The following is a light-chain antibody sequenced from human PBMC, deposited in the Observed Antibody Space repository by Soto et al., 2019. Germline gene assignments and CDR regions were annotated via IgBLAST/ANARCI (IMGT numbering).Light chain of an antibody. J-gene: IGLJ1*01. CDR1: SDDVGAYNS. CDR2: KGT. CDR3: CSSAPESTYV. V-gene: IGLV2-23*01. Sequence: QSALAQPASVSGSPGQSMTISCTGTSDDVGAYNSVSWYQQLPHKAPQVILYKGTQRPSGVSSRFSGSTSGNTASLTISGLQADDEADYFCCSSAPESTYVFGTGTKLTVL.